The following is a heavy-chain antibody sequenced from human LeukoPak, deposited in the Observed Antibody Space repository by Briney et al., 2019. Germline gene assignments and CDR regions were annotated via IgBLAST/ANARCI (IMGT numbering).Heavy chain of an antibody. CDR3: ARVSGYDTGNYFDY. V-gene: IGHV4-30-4*01. D-gene: IGHD5-12*01. CDR1: GGSISSGDYY. CDR2: IYYSGST. J-gene: IGHJ4*02. Sequence: SQTLSLTCTVSGGSISSGDYYWSWIRQAPGKGLEWIGYIYYSGSTYYNPSLKSRVTISVDTSKNQFSLKLSSVTAADTAVYYCARVSGYDTGNYFDYWGQGTLVTVSS.